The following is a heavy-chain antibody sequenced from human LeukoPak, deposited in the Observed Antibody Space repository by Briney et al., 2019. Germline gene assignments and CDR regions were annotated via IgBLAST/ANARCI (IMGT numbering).Heavy chain of an antibody. CDR1: GFTFSSYG. CDR3: AKDERARGFPIVLMPVDP. V-gene: IGHV3-33*06. Sequence: PGRSLRLSCAASGFTFSSYGMHWVRQAPGKGLEWVAVIWYDGSNKYYADSVKGRFTISRDNSKNTLYLQMNSLRAEDTAVYYCAKDERARGFPIVLMPVDPWGQGTLVTVSS. J-gene: IGHJ5*02. D-gene: IGHD2-8*01. CDR2: IWYDGSNK.